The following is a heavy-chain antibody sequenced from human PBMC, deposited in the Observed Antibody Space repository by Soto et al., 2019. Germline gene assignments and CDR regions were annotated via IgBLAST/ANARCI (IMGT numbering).Heavy chain of an antibody. J-gene: IGHJ5*02. CDR1: GFTFSSYW. CDR2: INSDGSST. Sequence: GGSLRLSCAASGFTFSSYWMHWVRQAPGKGLVWVSRINSDGSSTSYADSVKGRFTISRDNAKNTLYLQMNSLRAEDTAVYYCARSLRFLEWLTWFDPWGKGTPVTVSS. CDR3: ARSLRFLEWLTWFDP. D-gene: IGHD3-3*01. V-gene: IGHV3-74*01.